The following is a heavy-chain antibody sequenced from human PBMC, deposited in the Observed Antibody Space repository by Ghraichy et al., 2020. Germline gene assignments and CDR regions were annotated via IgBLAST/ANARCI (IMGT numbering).Heavy chain of an antibody. V-gene: IGHV4-39*07. CDR3: ARSRFYCDY. CDR2: IYYLGNT. CDR1: GGSINNRNYY. J-gene: IGHJ4*02. Sequence: SETLSLTCTVSGGSINNRNYYWGWIRQPPGKGLEWIASIYYLGNTYYNPSLKSRVTISLDTSKNQFSLKLKSVTAADTAVFYCARSRFYCDYWGQGKLVTVSS. D-gene: IGHD2-15*01.